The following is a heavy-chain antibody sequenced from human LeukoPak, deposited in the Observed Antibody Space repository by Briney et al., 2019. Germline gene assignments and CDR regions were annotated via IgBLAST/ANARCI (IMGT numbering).Heavy chain of an antibody. CDR2: INPNSGGA. CDR1: GYTFTVYY. V-gene: IGHV1-2*02. J-gene: IGHJ4*02. D-gene: IGHD6-19*01. CDR3: ARQASGGWYYDY. Sequence: ASVKVSFKASGYTFTVYYMHWVRQAPGQGLEWMGWINPNSGGAHYAQKFQGGVSMTRDTSISTIYMELSRLTSDDTAVYYCARQASGGWYYDYWGQGTPVTVSS.